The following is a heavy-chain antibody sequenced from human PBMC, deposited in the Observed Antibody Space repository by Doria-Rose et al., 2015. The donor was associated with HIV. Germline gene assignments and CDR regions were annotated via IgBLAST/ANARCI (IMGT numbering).Heavy chain of an antibody. J-gene: IGHJ3*02. CDR1: GFTFSSYA. D-gene: IGHD1-26*01. Sequence: QVQLQESGGGAVQPGRSLRLSCAASGFTFSSYAMHWVRQAPGKGLEWVAVISYDGSNKYYADSVKGRFTISRDNSKKTLYLQMNSLRAEDTAVYHCARCPYSGSYKGAFDIWGQGTMATVSS. CDR3: ARCPYSGSYKGAFDI. CDR2: ISYDGSNK. V-gene: IGHV3-30*04.